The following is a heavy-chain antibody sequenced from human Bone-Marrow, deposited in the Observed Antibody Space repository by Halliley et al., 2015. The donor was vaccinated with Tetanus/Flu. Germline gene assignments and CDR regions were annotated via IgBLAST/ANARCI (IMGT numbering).Heavy chain of an antibody. D-gene: IGHD2-8*01. V-gene: IGHV3-23*01. CDR3: AKGTNVQHPYNFDC. J-gene: IGHJ4*02. CDR1: GFTFSGYA. Sequence: SLRLSCAASGFTFSGYAMSWVRQAPGTGLEWVSAISGSGGNTYYADSVQGRFTISRDNSKNTLYLQMNSLRAEDTALYYCAKGTNVQHPYNFDCWGQGTLVTVSS. CDR2: ISGSGGNT.